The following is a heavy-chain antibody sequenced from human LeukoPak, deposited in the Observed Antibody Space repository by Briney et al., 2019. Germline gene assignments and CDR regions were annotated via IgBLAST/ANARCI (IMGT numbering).Heavy chain of an antibody. J-gene: IGHJ1*01. CDR3: ARGSYSSSWYGSEYFHH. V-gene: IGHV3-74*01. CDR2: INSDGSAT. D-gene: IGHD6-13*01. CDR1: GFTFSTSW. Sequence: GGSLRLSWAASGFTFSTSWMHWVRQAPGKGLVWVSRINSDGSATTDADSVKGRFTISRDNAKNTLYLQMNSLRAEDTAVYFCARGSYSSSWYGSEYFHHWGQGTLVTVS.